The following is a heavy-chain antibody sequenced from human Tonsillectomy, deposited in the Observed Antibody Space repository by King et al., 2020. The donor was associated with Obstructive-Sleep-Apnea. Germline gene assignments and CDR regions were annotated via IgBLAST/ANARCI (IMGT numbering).Heavy chain of an antibody. CDR2: ISNDGSNK. D-gene: IGHD1-26*01. CDR3: AGGRGNYSLDY. J-gene: IGHJ4*02. CDR1: GFTLSSYA. V-gene: IGHV3-30*04. Sequence: VQLVESGGGVVQPGRSLRLSCAASGFTLSSYAMHWVRQAPGKGLEWVAVISNDGSNKYQVDSVKGRFTISRDNSKNTLYLQINSLRTDDTAMYYCAGGRGNYSLDYWGQGTLVTVSS.